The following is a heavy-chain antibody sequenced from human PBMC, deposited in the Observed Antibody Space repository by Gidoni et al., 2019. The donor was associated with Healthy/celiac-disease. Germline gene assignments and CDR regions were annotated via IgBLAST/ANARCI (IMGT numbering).Heavy chain of an antibody. CDR1: GFTFSSYG. J-gene: IGHJ5*02. D-gene: IGHD3-16*01. Sequence: QVQLVESGGGVVQPGRSLRLSFAASGFTFSSYGMHWVRQAPGKGLEWVAVISYDGSNKYYADSVKGRFTISRDNSKNTLYLQMNSLRAEDTAVYYCAKDPGWGWFDPWGQGTLVTVSS. CDR3: AKDPGWGWFDP. CDR2: ISYDGSNK. V-gene: IGHV3-30*18.